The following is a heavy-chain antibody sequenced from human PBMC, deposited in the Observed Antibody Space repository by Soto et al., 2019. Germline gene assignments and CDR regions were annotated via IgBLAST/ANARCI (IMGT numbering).Heavy chain of an antibody. Sequence: PSETLSLTCAVYGDSFTKYYWSWIRQPPGKGPEWIASIYHGGTTFYNPSLKSRITISVDTSNNQFSLKLTSVTAADTAVYYCARVHVMVVAGSTFDYWGHGTLVTVSS. CDR1: GDSFTKYY. CDR2: IYHGGTT. D-gene: IGHD6-19*01. V-gene: IGHV4-38-2*01. CDR3: ARVHVMVVAGSTFDY. J-gene: IGHJ4*01.